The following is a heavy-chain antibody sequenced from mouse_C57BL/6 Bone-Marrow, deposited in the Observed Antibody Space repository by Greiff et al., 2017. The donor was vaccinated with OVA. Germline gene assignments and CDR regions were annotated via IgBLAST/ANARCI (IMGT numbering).Heavy chain of an antibody. D-gene: IGHD2-10*02. J-gene: IGHJ2*01. Sequence: EVQLQQSGAELVRPGASVKLSCTASGFNIKDDYMHWVKQRPEQGLEWIGWIDPENGDTEYASKFQGKATITADTSSNTAYLQLSSLTSEDTAVYYCTYGNSDYWGQGTTLTVSS. CDR2: IDPENGDT. CDR3: TYGNSDY. CDR1: GFNIKDDY. V-gene: IGHV14-4*01.